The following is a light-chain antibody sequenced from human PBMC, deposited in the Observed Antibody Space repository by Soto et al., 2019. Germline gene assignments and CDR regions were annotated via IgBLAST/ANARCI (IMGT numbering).Light chain of an antibody. V-gene: IGLV2-14*01. CDR2: DVS. J-gene: IGLJ2*01. CDR1: SSDVEDYHY. Sequence: QSALTQPASVSGSPGQSITISCTGTSSDVEDYHYVSWYQQHPGKAPRVMIFDVSNRPSGVSNRFSGSKSGNTASLTISGLQADDEADYYCSSYTSSSTLVVFGGGTKLTVL. CDR3: SSYTSSSTLVV.